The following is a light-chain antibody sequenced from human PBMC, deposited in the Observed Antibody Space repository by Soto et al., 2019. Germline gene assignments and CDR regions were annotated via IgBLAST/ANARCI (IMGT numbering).Light chain of an antibody. CDR3: CSYAGSSTFL. J-gene: IGLJ1*01. V-gene: IGLV2-23*02. CDR2: GVS. Sequence: QSALTQPASVSGSPGQSITISCTGTSSDVGSYNLVSWYQQHPGKAPKLMIYGVSKRPSGVSNRFSGSKSGNTASLTISGLQAEDEADYYCCSYAGSSTFLFGTGTKLTVL. CDR1: SSDVGSYNL.